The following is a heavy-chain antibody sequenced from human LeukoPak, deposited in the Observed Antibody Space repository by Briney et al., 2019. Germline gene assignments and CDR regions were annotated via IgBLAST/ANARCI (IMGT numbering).Heavy chain of an antibody. D-gene: IGHD3-22*01. Sequence: ASVKVSCKASGGTFSSYAISWVRQAPGQGLEWMGGIIPIFGTANYAQKFQGRVTITTDESTSTAYMELSSLRSEDTAVYYCARDSDSPYYDSSGYYLPRTFDYWGQGTLVTVSS. CDR2: IIPIFGTA. CDR3: ARDSDSPYYDSSGYYLPRTFDY. J-gene: IGHJ4*02. CDR1: GGTFSSYA. V-gene: IGHV1-69*05.